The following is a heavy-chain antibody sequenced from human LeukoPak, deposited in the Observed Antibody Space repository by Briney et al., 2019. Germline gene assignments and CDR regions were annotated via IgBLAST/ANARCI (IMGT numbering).Heavy chain of an antibody. V-gene: IGHV4-39*07. D-gene: IGHD1-26*01. J-gene: IGHJ4*02. CDR3: ATTTIRLGY. Sequence: PAETLSLTCTVSGGSISSSSHYWGWIRQPPGKGLEWIGSMYYRGSTYHNPSLKSRVTISVDTSKNQFSLKLSSVTAADTAVYYCATTTIRLGYWGQGTLVTVSS. CDR2: MYYRGST. CDR1: GGSISSSSHY.